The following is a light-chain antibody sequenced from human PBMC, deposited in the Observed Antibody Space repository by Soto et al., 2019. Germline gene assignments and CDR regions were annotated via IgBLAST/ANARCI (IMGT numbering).Light chain of an antibody. CDR3: KQYGSSRA. CDR1: QSVSRY. CDR2: GAS. J-gene: IGKJ1*01. V-gene: IGKV3-20*01. Sequence: EMVLTQSPATLSLSPGERATRSCRASQSVSRYLAWYQQKPGQAPRLLIYGASNRATGIPDRFSGSGSGTDFTLTISRLEPEDFAVYYCKQYGSSRAFGQGTKVDIK.